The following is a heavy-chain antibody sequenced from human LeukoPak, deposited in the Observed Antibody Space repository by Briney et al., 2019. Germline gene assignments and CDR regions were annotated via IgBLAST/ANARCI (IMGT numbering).Heavy chain of an antibody. Sequence: GESLKISCKGSGYSFTSCWIGWVRQMPRKSLEWMGIIYPGDSDTRYSPSFQGQVTISADKSISTAYLQWSSLKASDTAMYYCARHNIVGAFYFDYWGQGTLVTVSS. D-gene: IGHD1-26*01. J-gene: IGHJ4*02. CDR3: ARHNIVGAFYFDY. V-gene: IGHV5-51*01. CDR1: GYSFTSCW. CDR2: IYPGDSDT.